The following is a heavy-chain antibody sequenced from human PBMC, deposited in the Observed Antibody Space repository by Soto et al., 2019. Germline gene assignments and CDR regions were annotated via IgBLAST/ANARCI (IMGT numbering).Heavy chain of an antibody. Sequence: GGSPRLSCSASGFTFSSYAMHWVRQAPGKGLEYVSAISSNGGSTYYADSVKGRFTISRDNSKNTLYLQMSSLRAEDTAVYYCVKDPSKYDSSGYYYPNYFDYWGQGTLVTVSS. D-gene: IGHD3-22*01. CDR3: VKDPSKYDSSGYYYPNYFDY. CDR2: ISSNGGST. CDR1: GFTFSSYA. J-gene: IGHJ4*02. V-gene: IGHV3-64D*08.